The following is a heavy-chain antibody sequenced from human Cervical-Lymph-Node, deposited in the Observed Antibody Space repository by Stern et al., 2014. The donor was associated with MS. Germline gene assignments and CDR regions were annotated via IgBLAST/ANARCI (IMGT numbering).Heavy chain of an antibody. V-gene: IGHV5-51*03. D-gene: IGHD5-18*01. J-gene: IGHJ5*02. CDR1: GYNFTTYW. Sequence: EMQLVESGAEVKKPGESLKISCKASGYNFTTYWIGWVRQMPGKGLEWMGIIYPGDSDTRYHPSFRGQVTISADKSINVAFLQWSSLKASDSAMYYCAIGDGYGPWGQGTLVTVSS. CDR2: IYPGDSDT. CDR3: AIGDGYGP.